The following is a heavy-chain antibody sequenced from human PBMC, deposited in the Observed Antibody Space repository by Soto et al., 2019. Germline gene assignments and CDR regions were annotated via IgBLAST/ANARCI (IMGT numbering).Heavy chain of an antibody. Sequence: GGSLRLSCVASGLTVSHNYMAWVRQAPEMGLEWVSILYTEGTTYYADSVKGRFTISRDSSKNTLFLQMDSLRAEDTAVYYCVRPRPSGENYGMDVWGQGTTVTVSS. V-gene: IGHV3-53*01. CDR2: LYTEGTT. D-gene: IGHD3-16*01. J-gene: IGHJ6*02. CDR1: GLTVSHNY. CDR3: VRPRPSGENYGMDV.